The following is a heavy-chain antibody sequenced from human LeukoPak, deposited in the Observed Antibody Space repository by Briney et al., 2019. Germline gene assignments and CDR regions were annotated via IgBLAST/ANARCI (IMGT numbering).Heavy chain of an antibody. J-gene: IGHJ6*03. D-gene: IGHD3-10*01. Sequence: PGGSLRLSCAASGFTFSSYSMNWVRQAPGKGLEWVTFIHYDGSNKYYADSVKGRFTISRDNSKNTLYLQMNSLRAEDTAVYYCAKVGIGDSVSRDYYYMDVWGKGTTVTISS. CDR2: IHYDGSNK. CDR1: GFTFSSYS. V-gene: IGHV3-30*02. CDR3: AKVGIGDSVSRDYYYMDV.